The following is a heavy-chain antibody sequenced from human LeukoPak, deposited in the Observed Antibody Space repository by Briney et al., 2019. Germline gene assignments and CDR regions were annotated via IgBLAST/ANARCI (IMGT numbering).Heavy chain of an antibody. CDR1: GFTVSSNY. J-gene: IGHJ3*02. CDR3: ARDHTGRAPQAFDI. V-gene: IGHV3-53*01. CDR2: IYSGGST. Sequence: GGSLRLSCAASGFTVSSNYMSWVRQAPGKGLEWVSVIYSGGSTYYADSVKGRFTISRDNSKNTLYLQMNSLRAEDTAVYYCARDHTGRAPQAFDIWGQGTMVTASS. D-gene: IGHD1-26*01.